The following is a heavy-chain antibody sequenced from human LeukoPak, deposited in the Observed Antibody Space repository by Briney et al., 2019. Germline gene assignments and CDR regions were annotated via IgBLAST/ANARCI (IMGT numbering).Heavy chain of an antibody. CDR2: ISSNGGIT. Sequence: GGSLRLSCSASGFTFSNYAMHWVRQAPGKGLEYVSDISSNGGITYYSDSVKGRFTVSRDNSKNMLYLQMNSLRAEDTAVYYCVKDKYPVVVAATLDYWGQGILVTVSS. J-gene: IGHJ4*02. D-gene: IGHD2-15*01. V-gene: IGHV3-64D*09. CDR3: VKDKYPVVVAATLDY. CDR1: GFTFSNYA.